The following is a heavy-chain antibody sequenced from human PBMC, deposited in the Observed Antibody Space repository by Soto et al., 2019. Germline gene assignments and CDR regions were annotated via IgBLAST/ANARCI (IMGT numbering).Heavy chain of an antibody. V-gene: IGHV3-9*01. CDR3: AKDSNDYYYGMDV. CDR1: GFTFDDYA. Sequence: SLKISCAASGFTFDDYAMHWVRQAPGKGLEWVSGISWNSGSIGYADSVKGRFTISRDNAKNSLYLQMNSLRAEDTALYYCAKDSNDYYYGMDVWGQGTTVTVSS. D-gene: IGHD7-27*01. J-gene: IGHJ6*02. CDR2: ISWNSGSI.